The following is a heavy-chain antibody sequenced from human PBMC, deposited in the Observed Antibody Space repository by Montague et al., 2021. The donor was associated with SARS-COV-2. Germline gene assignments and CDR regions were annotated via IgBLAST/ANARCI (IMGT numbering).Heavy chain of an antibody. J-gene: IGHJ5*02. CDR3: AIRSGRGPAALDWFDP. Sequence: SETLSLTCSVSGDSIASSYYYCGWVRQPPGKGLEWIGSIDYSGSTSYNPSLKSRVTLSVDTSKNHSSLKLTSVAAADTAVYFCAIRSGRGPAALDWFDPWGQGTLVTVSS. CDR1: GDSIASSYYY. CDR2: IDYSGST. D-gene: IGHD2-2*01. V-gene: IGHV4-39*02.